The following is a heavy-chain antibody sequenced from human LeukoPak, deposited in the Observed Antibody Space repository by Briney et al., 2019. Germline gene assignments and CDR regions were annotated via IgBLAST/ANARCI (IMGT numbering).Heavy chain of an antibody. V-gene: IGHV3-21*04. J-gene: IGHJ4*02. Sequence: PGGSLRLSCAASGFTFSSYSMNWVRQAPGKGLEWVSSISSSSYIYYADSVKGRFTISRDNSKNTLYLQMNSLRAEDTAVYYCAKVIGYCSGGSCYVFDYWGQGTLVTVSS. CDR1: GFTFSSYS. CDR3: AKVIGYCSGGSCYVFDY. CDR2: ISSSSYI. D-gene: IGHD2-15*01.